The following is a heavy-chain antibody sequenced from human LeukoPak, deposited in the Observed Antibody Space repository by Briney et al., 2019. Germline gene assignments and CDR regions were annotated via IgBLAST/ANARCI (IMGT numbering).Heavy chain of an antibody. D-gene: IGHD5-24*01. V-gene: IGHV4-59*01. CDR3: ARVGEMTTLYFFDS. Sequence: SETLSLTCTVSGVSISSYYWSWIRQSPGKGLEWIGFSYYNGSTNYNPSLKSRVTMSVDTSENHFSLKLSSVTAADTAVYYRARVGEMTTLYFFDSWGQGTLVTVSS. CDR2: SYYNGST. CDR1: GVSISSYY. J-gene: IGHJ4*02.